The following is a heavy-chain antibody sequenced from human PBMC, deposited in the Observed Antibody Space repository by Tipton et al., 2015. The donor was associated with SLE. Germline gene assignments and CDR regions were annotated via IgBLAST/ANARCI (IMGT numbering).Heavy chain of an antibody. V-gene: IGHV4-38-2*02. CDR1: GYSTSSGYY. CDR2: INHRGST. J-gene: IGHJ3*02. D-gene: IGHD6-19*01. Sequence: TLSLTCTVSGYSTSSGYYWSWIRQPPGKGLEWIGEINHRGSTNYNPSLKSRVTISMDTSKNQFSLKLSSVTAADTAVYYCVGRFQWLGPDAFDIWGQGTMVAVSS. CDR3: VGRFQWLGPDAFDI.